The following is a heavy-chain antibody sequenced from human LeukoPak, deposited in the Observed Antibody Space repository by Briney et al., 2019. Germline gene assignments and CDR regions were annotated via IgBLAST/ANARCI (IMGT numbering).Heavy chain of an antibody. D-gene: IGHD3-10*01. J-gene: IGHJ1*01. V-gene: IGHV3-21*01. CDR2: ISSSSSYI. CDR1: GFTFSTYS. CDR3: ARSPSVAEYFQH. Sequence: KSGGSLSLSCAASGFTFSTYSMNWVRQAPGKGLEWVSSISSSSSYIYYADSVKGRFTISRDNAKNSLYLQMNSLRAEDTAVYYCARSPSVAEYFQHWGQGTLVTVSS.